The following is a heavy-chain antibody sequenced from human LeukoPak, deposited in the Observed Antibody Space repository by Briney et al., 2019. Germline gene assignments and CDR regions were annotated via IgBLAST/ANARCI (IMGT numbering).Heavy chain of an antibody. J-gene: IGHJ4*02. V-gene: IGHV3-11*04. CDR1: GFTFSDYY. CDR2: ISGSYII. CDR3: ARGSRSSWNRYYFDY. D-gene: IGHD6-13*01. Sequence: GGSLRLSCAASGFTFSDYYMSWIRQAPGKGLDWVAYISGSYIIYYADSVKGRFTISRDNAKNSLYLQMNSLRAEDTAVYYCARGSRSSWNRYYFDYWGQGTLVTVSS.